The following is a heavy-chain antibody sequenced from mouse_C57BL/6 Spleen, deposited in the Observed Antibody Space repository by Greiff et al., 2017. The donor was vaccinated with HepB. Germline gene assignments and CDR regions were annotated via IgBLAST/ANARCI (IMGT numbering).Heavy chain of an antibody. V-gene: IGHV1-18*01. Sequence: VQLQQSGPELVKPGASVKIPCKASGYTFTDYNMDWVKQSHGKSLEWIGDINPNNGGTIYNQKFKGKATLTVDKSSSTAYMELRSLTSEDTAVYYCARSGITTVVEWYFDVWGTGTTVTVSS. D-gene: IGHD1-1*01. CDR2: INPNNGGT. CDR3: ARSGITTVVEWYFDV. J-gene: IGHJ1*03. CDR1: GYTFTDYN.